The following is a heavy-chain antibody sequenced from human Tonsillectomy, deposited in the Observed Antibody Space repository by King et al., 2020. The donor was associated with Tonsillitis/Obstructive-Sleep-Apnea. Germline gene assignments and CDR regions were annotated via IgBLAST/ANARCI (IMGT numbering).Heavy chain of an antibody. Sequence: VQLVESGGGVVRPGGSLRLSCAASGFTFDDYGMSWVRQAPGKGLEWVSGINWNGGSTEYADSVKGRFTITRDNGKNSLYLQMSSLRAEDTALYHCARGRSYDFWGGYYDIWGQGTMVTVSS. V-gene: IGHV3-20*01. CDR1: GFTFDDYG. J-gene: IGHJ3*02. CDR2: INWNGGST. CDR3: ARGRSYDFWGGYYDI. D-gene: IGHD3-3*01.